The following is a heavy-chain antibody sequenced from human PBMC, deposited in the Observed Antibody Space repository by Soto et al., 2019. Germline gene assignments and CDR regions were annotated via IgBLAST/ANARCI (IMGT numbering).Heavy chain of an antibody. CDR2: IYPGDSDT. D-gene: IGHD3-3*01. CDR3: ARSPPYYDSWSGYYDH. J-gene: IGHJ4*02. Sequence: PVESLTISCKVSGYSFTSYWIGWVLQMPGKGLEWMGIIYPGDSDTRYSPSFQGQVTISADKSISTAYLQWSSLKASDTAMYYCARSPPYYDSWSGYYDHRGQGTLVTVSS. CDR1: GYSFTSYW. V-gene: IGHV5-51*01.